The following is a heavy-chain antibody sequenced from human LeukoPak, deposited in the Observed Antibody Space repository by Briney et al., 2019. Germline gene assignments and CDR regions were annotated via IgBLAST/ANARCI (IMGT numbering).Heavy chain of an antibody. Sequence: GGSLRLSCVASGFTFSSYAMSWVRQARGEGLEWVSAFVGGGGSPYYAASVKGRFTISRDNSKNTLYLQMNSLRAEDTALYYCAKGLGTGFFGAFDFWGQGTLVTVSS. CDR3: AKGLGTGFFGAFDF. J-gene: IGHJ4*02. V-gene: IGHV3-23*01. D-gene: IGHD3-10*01. CDR2: FVGGGGSP. CDR1: GFTFSSYA.